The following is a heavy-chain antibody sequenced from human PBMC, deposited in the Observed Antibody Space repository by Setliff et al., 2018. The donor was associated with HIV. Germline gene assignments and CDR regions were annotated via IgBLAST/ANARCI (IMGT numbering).Heavy chain of an antibody. CDR3: VRDLTTIVTRKVFDI. CDR2: ISGSGGTT. V-gene: IGHV3-23*01. D-gene: IGHD4-4*01. CDR1: GFTFRNYK. J-gene: IGHJ3*02. Sequence: GGSLRLSCAASGFTFRNYKFNWVRQAPGKGLEWFSAISGSGGTTYYAESVKGRFTISRDNSKNTRYVQMNSLRADDTAVYYCVRDLTTIVTRKVFDIWGQGTMVTVSS.